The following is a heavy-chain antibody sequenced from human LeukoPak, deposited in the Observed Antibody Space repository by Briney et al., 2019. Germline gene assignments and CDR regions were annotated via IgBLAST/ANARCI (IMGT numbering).Heavy chain of an antibody. D-gene: IGHD6-6*01. Sequence: SQTLSLTCTVSGASISSGSYYWSWIRQPAGKGLEWIGLIYSSGSTSYNPSLKSRVTMSVDTSKNQFSLKLSSVTAADTAVYYCARTRGYSSSSGGQYYYYYYMDVWGKGTTVTVSS. CDR3: ARTRGYSSSSGGQYYYYYYMDV. CDR2: IYSSGST. J-gene: IGHJ6*03. V-gene: IGHV4-61*02. CDR1: GASISSGSYY.